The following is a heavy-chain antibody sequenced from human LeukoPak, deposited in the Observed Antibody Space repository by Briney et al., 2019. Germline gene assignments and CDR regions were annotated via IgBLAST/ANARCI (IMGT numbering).Heavy chain of an antibody. V-gene: IGHV3-11*01. CDR2: ISSSGSTI. J-gene: IGHJ4*02. CDR1: GFTFSDYY. D-gene: IGHD6-13*01. CDR3: AKELEAAAGNYFDY. Sequence: PGGSLRLSCAASGFTFSDYYMSWIRRAPGKGLEWVSYISSSGSTIYYADSVKGRFTISRDNAKNSLYLQMNSLRAEDTAVYYCAKELEAAAGNYFDYWGQGTLVAVSS.